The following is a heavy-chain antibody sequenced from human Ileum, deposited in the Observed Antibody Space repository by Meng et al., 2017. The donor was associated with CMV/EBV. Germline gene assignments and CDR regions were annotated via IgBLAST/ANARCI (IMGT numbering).Heavy chain of an antibody. CDR3: TTRGLGFDSSLFDF. D-gene: IGHD3-22*01. V-gene: IGHV4-39*07. Sequence: LQLQESGPGLRKPSETLALTCTVSGASINSNNYFWGWIRQAPGKGPEWIGSIHYNEKTYYNPPFKSRVTISVDTSNKQVSLNLNSVTAADTAVYYCTTRGLGFDSSLFDFWGQGTLVTVSS. CDR2: IHYNEKT. J-gene: IGHJ4*02. CDR1: GASINSNNYF.